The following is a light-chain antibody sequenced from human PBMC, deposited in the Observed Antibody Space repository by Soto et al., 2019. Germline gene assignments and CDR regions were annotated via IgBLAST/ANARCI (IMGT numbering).Light chain of an antibody. CDR3: QQYNSYSPLT. CDR2: KAS. CDR1: QSIGTW. V-gene: IGKV1-5*03. Sequence: DIQMTQSPSTLSASVGGRVTITCRASQSIGTWLAWYQQKPGKAPRLLIYKASDLESGVPSRFSGSGSGTDFPLTISSLQPDDFATYYCQQYNSYSPLTFGGGTKVDIK. J-gene: IGKJ4*01.